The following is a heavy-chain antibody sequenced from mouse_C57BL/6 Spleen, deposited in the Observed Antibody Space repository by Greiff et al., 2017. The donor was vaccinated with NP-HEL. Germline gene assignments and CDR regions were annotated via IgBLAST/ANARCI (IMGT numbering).Heavy chain of an antibody. D-gene: IGHD1-2*01. J-gene: IGHJ4*01. CDR2: IYPSDGST. CDR3: ARSTTAPGAMDY. V-gene: IGHV1-85*01. Sequence: QVHVKQSGPELVKPGASVKLSCKASGYTFTSYDINWVKQRPGQGLEWIGWIYPSDGSTKYNEKFKGKATLTVDTSSSTAYMELHSLTSEDSAVYFGARSTTAPGAMDYWGKGTSVTVSS. CDR1: GYTFTSYD.